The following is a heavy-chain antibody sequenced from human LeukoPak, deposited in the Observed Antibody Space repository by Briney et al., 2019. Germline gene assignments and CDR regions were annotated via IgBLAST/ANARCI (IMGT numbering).Heavy chain of an antibody. CDR3: VRDYRGGWNDY. D-gene: IGHD1-26*01. V-gene: IGHV3-7*01. CDR2: IREDGNEK. CDR1: GDTFRKHW. J-gene: IGHJ4*02. Sequence: GGSLRLFCAATGDTFRKHWMSWVRQTVGKGLECVAKIREDGNEKHYVDSVKGRFTISRDNAKNSLFLQMNNLRVDDTAVYYCVRDYRGGWNDYWGQGTLVTVSS.